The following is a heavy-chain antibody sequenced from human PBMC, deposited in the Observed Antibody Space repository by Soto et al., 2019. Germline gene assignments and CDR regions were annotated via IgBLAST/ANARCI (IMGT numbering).Heavy chain of an antibody. CDR1: GFIFSNYG. Sequence: QVQLVESGGGVVQPGRSLRLSCAASGFIFSNYGMHWVRQVPGKVLEWLAVIWFDGRNKYYVDSVKGRFTVSRDNSKNTLYLQISSLRVEDTAIYYCARDLPLLGRGRYFYGMDVWGQGTTVTVSS. CDR3: ARDLPLLGRGRYFYGMDV. J-gene: IGHJ6*02. V-gene: IGHV3-33*01. D-gene: IGHD3-16*01. CDR2: IWFDGRNK.